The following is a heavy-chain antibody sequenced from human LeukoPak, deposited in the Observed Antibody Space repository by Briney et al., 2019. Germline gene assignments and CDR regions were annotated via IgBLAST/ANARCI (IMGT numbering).Heavy chain of an antibody. V-gene: IGHV6-1*01. CDR1: GDSVSSNSAT. CDR2: TYYRTKWYN. Sequence: PSQTLSLTCAISGDSVSSNSATWDWIRQSPSRGLEWLGRTYYRTKWYNDYAVSVKSRVTINPDTSKNQFSLQLNSVTPEDTAVYYCAREGSDGYLFDYWGQGSLVIVSS. D-gene: IGHD3-22*01. CDR3: AREGSDGYLFDY. J-gene: IGHJ4*02.